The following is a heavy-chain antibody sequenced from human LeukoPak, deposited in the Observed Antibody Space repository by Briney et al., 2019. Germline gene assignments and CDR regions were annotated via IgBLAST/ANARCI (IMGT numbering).Heavy chain of an antibody. CDR2: IYHSGST. J-gene: IGHJ4*02. CDR1: GGSISSSNW. V-gene: IGHV4-4*02. CDR3: ARSDSSGYFYVY. D-gene: IGHD3-22*01. Sequence: SSETLSLTCAVSGGSISSSNWWSWVRQPPGKGLEWIGGIYHSGSTYYNPSLKSRLTISVDTSKNQFSLKLSSVTAADTAMYYCARSDSSGYFYVYWGQGTLVTVSS.